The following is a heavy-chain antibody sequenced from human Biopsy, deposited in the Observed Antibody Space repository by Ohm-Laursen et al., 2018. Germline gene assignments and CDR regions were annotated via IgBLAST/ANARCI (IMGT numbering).Heavy chain of an antibody. D-gene: IGHD3-22*01. J-gene: IGHJ3*02. CDR3: ARVARSIYDSTFDSFNI. CDR2: IDYRGST. CDR1: GGSFSTYY. V-gene: IGHV4-59*01. Sequence: GTLSLTCSVSGGSFSTYYWTWIRQPPGKGLEWIACIDYRGSTNYNPSLKSRVSISIDTSKNQLSLRLNSVTAADTAVYYCARVARSIYDSTFDSFNIWGPGTMVTVSS.